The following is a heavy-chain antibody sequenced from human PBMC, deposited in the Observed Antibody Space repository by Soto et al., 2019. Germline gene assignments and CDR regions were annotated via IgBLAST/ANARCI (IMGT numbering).Heavy chain of an antibody. CDR3: ARDINWNNVLGFDS. CDR1: GYIFNSVG. V-gene: IGHV1-18*04. Sequence: QLVQSGDEVKKPGASVKVSCRASGYIFNSVGISWLRQVPGQGLEWMGWVSTYSEHTKSVQKFQDRVTLTADTSTSTAYMELRSLRSDDTAVYYCARDINWNNVLGFDSWGQGTLVTVSS. CDR2: VSTYSEHT. D-gene: IGHD1-20*01. J-gene: IGHJ4*02.